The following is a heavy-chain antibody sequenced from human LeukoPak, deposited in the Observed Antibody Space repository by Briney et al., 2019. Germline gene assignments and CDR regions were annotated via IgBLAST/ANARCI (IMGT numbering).Heavy chain of an antibody. J-gene: IGHJ4*02. CDR1: GFTFSSYA. D-gene: IGHD2-15*01. CDR3: AKGQQNVVVVAATINYYDSSVVGTFDY. Sequence: GGSLRLSCGASGFTFSSYAMRWVRQARGKGREWVSAICGCGGSTFCGDSVKGRFTISRDNSKNTLYLQMNSMRAEDMAVYYCAKGQQNVVVVAATINYYDSSVVGTFDYWGQGTLVTVSS. V-gene: IGHV3-23*01. CDR2: ICGCGGST.